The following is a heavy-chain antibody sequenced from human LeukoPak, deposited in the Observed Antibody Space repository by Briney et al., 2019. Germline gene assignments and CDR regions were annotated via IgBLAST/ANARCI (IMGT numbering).Heavy chain of an antibody. D-gene: IGHD3-10*01. CDR2: SSGGGGGT. CDR1: GFTFNYYA. Sequence: GGSPRLSCAASGFTFNYYAMTWVRQAPGKGLEWVSASSGGGGGTYYADSVKGRFTISRDKSKNTLFLQMNSLRAEDTAVYYCSISMVRGITPYYYYGMDVWGQGTTVTVSS. V-gene: IGHV3-23*01. CDR3: SISMVRGITPYYYYGMDV. J-gene: IGHJ6*02.